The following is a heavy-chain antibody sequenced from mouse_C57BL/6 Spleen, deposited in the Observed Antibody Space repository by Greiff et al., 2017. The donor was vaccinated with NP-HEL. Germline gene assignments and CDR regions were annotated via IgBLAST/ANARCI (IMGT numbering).Heavy chain of an antibody. CDR3: ARDLYGNYDWYFDV. CDR2: ISYDGSN. V-gene: IGHV3-6*01. J-gene: IGHJ1*03. CDR1: GYSITSGYY. Sequence: EVKLMESGPGLVKPSQSLSLTCSVTGYSITSGYYWNWIRQFPGNKLEWMGYISYDGSNNYNPSLKNRISITRDTSKNQFFLKLNSVTTEDTATYYCARDLYGNYDWYFDVWGTGTTVTVSS. D-gene: IGHD2-1*01.